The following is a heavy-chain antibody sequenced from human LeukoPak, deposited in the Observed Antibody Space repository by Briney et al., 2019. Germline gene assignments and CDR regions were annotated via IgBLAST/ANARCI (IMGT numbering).Heavy chain of an antibody. Sequence: GRFLRLSCTASGFTFGDYAMSWVRQAPGKGLEWVSTFVRGSTYYADTVQGRFTISRDSSKNTLYLQMNSLRADDTALYFCTRAAPYGTSWYGKNDYWGQGTLVAVSS. J-gene: IGHJ4*02. CDR1: GFTFGDYA. D-gene: IGHD6-13*01. CDR2: FVRGST. V-gene: IGHV3-23*01. CDR3: TRAAPYGTSWYGKNDY.